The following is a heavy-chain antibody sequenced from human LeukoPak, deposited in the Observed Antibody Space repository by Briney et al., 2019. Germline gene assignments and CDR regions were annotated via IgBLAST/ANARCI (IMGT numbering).Heavy chain of an antibody. CDR1: GFTFSSYA. CDR3: VRGTGYLLFDS. V-gene: IGHV3-74*01. J-gene: IGHJ4*02. CDR2: ISCDGSRT. D-gene: IGHD6-25*01. Sequence: SGGSLRLSCAASGFTFSSYAMSWVRQAPGKGLVWVSRISCDGSRTTYADAVKGRFTVYRDNAKDTLYLQMNSLTVEDTAMYYCVRGTGYLLFDSWGQGTLVTVSS.